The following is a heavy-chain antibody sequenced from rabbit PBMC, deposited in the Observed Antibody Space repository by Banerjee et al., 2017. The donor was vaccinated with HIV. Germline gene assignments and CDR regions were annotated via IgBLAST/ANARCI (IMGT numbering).Heavy chain of an antibody. CDR2: IDTGSGST. V-gene: IGHV1S45*01. D-gene: IGHD4-1*01. CDR1: GFDFSSNA. J-gene: IGHJ4*01. CDR3: ARDSSGYNLKINL. Sequence: QEQLEESGGDLVKPEGSLTLTCTASGFDFSSNAMNWVRQAPGKGLEWIGCIDTGSGSTYYASWAKGRFTISKTSSTTVTLQMTSLTAADTATYFCARDSSGYNLKINLWGPGTLVTVS.